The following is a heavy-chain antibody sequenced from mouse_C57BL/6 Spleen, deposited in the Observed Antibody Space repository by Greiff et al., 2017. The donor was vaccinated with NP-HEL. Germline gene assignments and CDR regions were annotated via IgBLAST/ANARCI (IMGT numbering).Heavy chain of an antibody. Sequence: EVKLVESGAELVKPGASVKLSCTASGFNIKDYYMHWVKQRTEQGLEWIGRIDPEDGETKYAPKFQGKATITADTSSNTAYLQLSSLTSEDTAVYYCASYYYGSSYALYFDYWGQGTTLTVSS. V-gene: IGHV14-2*01. D-gene: IGHD1-1*01. J-gene: IGHJ2*01. CDR1: GFNIKDYY. CDR3: ASYYYGSSYALYFDY. CDR2: IDPEDGET.